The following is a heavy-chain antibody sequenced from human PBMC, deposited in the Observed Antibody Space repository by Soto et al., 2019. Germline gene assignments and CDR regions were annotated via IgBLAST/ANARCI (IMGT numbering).Heavy chain of an antibody. J-gene: IGHJ3*01. CDR3: AKDEISKTIRGDAFNF. Sequence: SLRRSCAASGFTFDDYAMHWVRQVPGKGLEWVSGISWNSGSIGYADSVKGRFTISRDNSKNTLYLQMNSLRAEDTAVYYCAKDEISKTIRGDAFNFWGQGTMVTVSS. D-gene: IGHD1-7*01. V-gene: IGHV3-9*01. CDR1: GFTFDDYA. CDR2: ISWNSGSI.